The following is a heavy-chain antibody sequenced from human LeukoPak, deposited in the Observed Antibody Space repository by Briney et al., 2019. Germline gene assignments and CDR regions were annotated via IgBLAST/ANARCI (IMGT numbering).Heavy chain of an antibody. Sequence: SETLSLTCAVYGGSFSPYYWSWIRQSPDKGLEWIGEINHSGSTNYNPSLKSRVTISVDTSKNQFSLKLSSVTAADTTVYYCARLETNSGSLSYFDYWGQGTLVTVSS. V-gene: IGHV4-34*01. CDR2: INHSGST. J-gene: IGHJ4*02. CDR3: ARLETNSGSLSYFDY. CDR1: GGSFSPYY. D-gene: IGHD6-19*01.